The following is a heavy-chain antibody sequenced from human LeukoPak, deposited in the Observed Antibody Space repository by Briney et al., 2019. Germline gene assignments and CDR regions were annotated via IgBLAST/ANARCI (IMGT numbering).Heavy chain of an antibody. Sequence: TGGSLRLSWAASGFTFSSYGMHWVRQAPGKGLEWVAVIWYDGSNKYYADSVKGRFTISRDNSRNTLYLQMNSLRAEDTAVYYCAKDDPTSSEYFQHWGQGTLVTVSS. V-gene: IGHV3-33*06. CDR2: IWYDGSNK. CDR3: AKDDPTSSEYFQH. J-gene: IGHJ1*01. CDR1: GFTFSSYG.